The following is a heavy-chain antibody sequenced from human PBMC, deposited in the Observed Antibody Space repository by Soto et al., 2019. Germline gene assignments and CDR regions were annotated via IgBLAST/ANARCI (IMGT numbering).Heavy chain of an antibody. CDR3: ARGSNIVVVVAATHSQNNWFDP. CDR1: GGSFSGYY. CDR2: INHSGST. Sequence: SETLSLTCAVYGGSFSGYYWSWIRQPPGKGLEWIGEINHSGSTNYNPSLKSRVTISVDTSKNQFSLKLSSVTAADTAVYYCARGSNIVVVVAATHSQNNWFDPWGQGTLVTV. D-gene: IGHD2-15*01. J-gene: IGHJ5*02. V-gene: IGHV4-34*01.